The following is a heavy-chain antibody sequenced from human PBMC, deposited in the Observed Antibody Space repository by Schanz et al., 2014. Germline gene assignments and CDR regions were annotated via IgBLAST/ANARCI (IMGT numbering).Heavy chain of an antibody. CDR2: INHSGGT. CDR3: ELITLDRGVRNDY. J-gene: IGHJ4*02. Sequence: QVQLQQWGAGLLKASETLSLTCAVYGGSSSDCYWSWIRQPPGKGLEWIGEINHSGGTNYNPSLKRRGTMSVNTSKNQFSLILTSVTAADTAVYYCELITLDRGVRNDYWGQGTLVSVSS. D-gene: IGHD3-10*01. V-gene: IGHV4-34*01. CDR1: GGSSSDCY.